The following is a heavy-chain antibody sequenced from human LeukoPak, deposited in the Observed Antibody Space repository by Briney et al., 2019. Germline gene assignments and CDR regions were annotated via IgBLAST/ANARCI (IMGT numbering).Heavy chain of an antibody. V-gene: IGHV5-51*01. Sequence: GESLKISCKGSGYSFTSYWIGWVRQMPGKGLEWMGIIYPGDSDTRYSPSFQGQVTISADKSISTAYLQWSSLKASDTAMYYCARYLSGDGIAVAGSDYWGQGTLVTVSS. CDR2: IYPGDSDT. J-gene: IGHJ4*02. CDR1: GYSFTSYW. CDR3: ARYLSGDGIAVAGSDY. D-gene: IGHD6-19*01.